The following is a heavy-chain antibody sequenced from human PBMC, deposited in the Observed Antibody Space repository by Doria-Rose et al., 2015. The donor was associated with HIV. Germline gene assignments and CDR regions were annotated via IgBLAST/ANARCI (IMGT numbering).Heavy chain of an antibody. CDR1: GVSLSSPGMG. D-gene: IGHD6-13*01. V-gene: IGHV2-26*01. J-gene: IGHJ4*02. Sequence: QVQLVQSGPVLVKPTETLTLTCTVSGVSLSSPGMGVSWIRQPPGKALEWLCHIFSDDERYYKTSLQSRLTIFRGTSKSQVVLTMTDMDPVDTATYYCARIKSSRWYHKYYFDFWGQGTLVIVSA. CDR3: ARIKSSRWYHKYYFDF. CDR2: IFSDDER.